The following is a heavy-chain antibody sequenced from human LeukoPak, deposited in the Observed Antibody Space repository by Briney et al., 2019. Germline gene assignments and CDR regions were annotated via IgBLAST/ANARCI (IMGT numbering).Heavy chain of an antibody. V-gene: IGHV5-51*01. CDR1: GYSFTSYC. Sequence: GESLKISCQGSGYSFTSYCIGWVRQMPGKRLEWMGMIYPGDSDTRYSPSFQGQVTISADKSISTAYLQWNSLQASDTAMYYCASTRGDCTNGVCYYYYGMDVWGQGTTVTVSS. CDR2: IYPGDSDT. CDR3: ASTRGDCTNGVCYYYYGMDV. J-gene: IGHJ6*02. D-gene: IGHD2-8*01.